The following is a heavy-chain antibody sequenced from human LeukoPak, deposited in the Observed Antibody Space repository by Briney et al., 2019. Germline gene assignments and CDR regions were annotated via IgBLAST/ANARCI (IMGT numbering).Heavy chain of an antibody. D-gene: IGHD3-22*01. Sequence: SETLSLTCTVSGGSISSYYWSWIRQPAGKGLEWIGRIYTSGSITYNSSLKSRVSMSVDTSKNQFSLKLSSVTAADTAVYYCARSGYYLRDAFDIWGQGTMVTVSS. J-gene: IGHJ3*02. CDR2: IYTSGSI. CDR3: ARSGYYLRDAFDI. CDR1: GGSISSYY. V-gene: IGHV4-4*07.